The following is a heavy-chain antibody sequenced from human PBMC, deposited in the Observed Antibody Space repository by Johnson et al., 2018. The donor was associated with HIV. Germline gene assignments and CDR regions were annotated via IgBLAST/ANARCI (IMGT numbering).Heavy chain of an antibody. CDR2: ISSSGSTI. CDR1: GFTFSDFA. V-gene: IGHV3-11*01. J-gene: IGHJ3*02. CDR3: ARVGQAGGAFDI. Sequence: QVQLVESGGGLVKPGGSLRLSCAASGFTFSDFAMHWVRQAPGKGLEWVSYISSSGSTIYYADFVTGRFTISRDNAKNSLYLQMNSLRAEDTALYYCARVGQAGGAFDIWGQGTMVTVSS.